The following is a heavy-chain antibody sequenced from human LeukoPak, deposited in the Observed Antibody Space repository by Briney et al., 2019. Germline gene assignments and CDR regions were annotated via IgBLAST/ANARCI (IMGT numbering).Heavy chain of an antibody. CDR2: VHLDGRT. D-gene: IGHD3-3*01. J-gene: IGHJ4*02. CDR1: GGSVINTNW. CDR3: AREGGFYRPLDY. Sequence: SETLSLTCGVSGGSVINTNWWTWIRQPPGKGLEWIGEVHLDGRTNYNPSLESRLTMSVDVSENQVSLKLTSVTAADTAVYYCAREGGFYRPLDYSGQGTLVTVSS. V-gene: IGHV4-4*02.